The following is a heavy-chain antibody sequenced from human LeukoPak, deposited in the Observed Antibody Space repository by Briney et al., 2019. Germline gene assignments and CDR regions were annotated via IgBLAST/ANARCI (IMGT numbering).Heavy chain of an antibody. Sequence: SVKVSCKASGGTFSSYAISWVRQAPGQGLEWMGRIIPILGIANYAQKFQGRVTITADKSTSTAYMELSSLRSEDTAVYYCARERTNIVVVVAELDYWGQGTLVTVSS. D-gene: IGHD2-15*01. CDR3: ARERTNIVVVVAELDY. CDR2: IIPILGIA. CDR1: GGTFSSYA. J-gene: IGHJ4*02. V-gene: IGHV1-69*04.